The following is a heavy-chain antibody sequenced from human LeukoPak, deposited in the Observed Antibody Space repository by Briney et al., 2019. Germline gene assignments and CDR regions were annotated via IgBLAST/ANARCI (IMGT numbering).Heavy chain of an antibody. CDR2: IYTSGST. CDR3: ARTGYSSDYYGMDV. D-gene: IGHD4-11*01. V-gene: IGHV4-4*07. Sequence: SETLSLTCTVSGVSISSYYWSWIRQPAGKGLEWIGRIYTSGSTNYNPSLKSRVTMSVDTSKNQFSLKLSSVTAADTAVYYCARTGYSSDYYGMDVWGQGTTVTVSS. J-gene: IGHJ6*02. CDR1: GVSISSYY.